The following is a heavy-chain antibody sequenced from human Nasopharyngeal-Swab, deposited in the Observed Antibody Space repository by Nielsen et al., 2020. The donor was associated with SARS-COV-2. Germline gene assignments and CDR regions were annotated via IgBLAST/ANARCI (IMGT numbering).Heavy chain of an antibody. D-gene: IGHD3-22*01. CDR2: IYSGGST. Sequence: WIRQPPGKGLEWVSVIYSGGSTYYADSVKGRFTISRHNSKNTLYLQMNSLRAEDTAVYYCAREAPTYYYDSSSGGGFDYWGQGTLVTVSS. J-gene: IGHJ4*02. CDR3: AREAPTYYYDSSSGGGFDY. V-gene: IGHV3-53*04.